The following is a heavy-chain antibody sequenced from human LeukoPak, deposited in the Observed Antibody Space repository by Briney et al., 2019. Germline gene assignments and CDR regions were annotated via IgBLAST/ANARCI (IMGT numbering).Heavy chain of an antibody. V-gene: IGHV1-46*01. CDR3: ARDQWELLPSDY. CDR1: GYTYTSYD. Sequence: ASVTVSYTASGYTYTSYDMHWVRQAPGQGGEWMGIINPSGRSTSYAQKFQGSVTMTSDTSTSTVYMELSSLRSEDTAVYYCARDQWELLPSDYWGQGTLVTVSS. D-gene: IGHD1-26*01. J-gene: IGHJ4*02. CDR2: INPSGRST.